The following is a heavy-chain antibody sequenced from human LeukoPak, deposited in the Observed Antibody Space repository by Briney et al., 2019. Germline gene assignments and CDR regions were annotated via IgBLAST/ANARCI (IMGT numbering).Heavy chain of an antibody. CDR3: AKSPGGVTAIFDY. Sequence: GASVKVSCKASGYTFTSYDINWVRQATGQGLEWMGWMNPNSGNTGYAQKFQGRVTMTRNTSISTAYMELSSLRAEDTAVYYCAKSPGGVTAIFDYWGQGTLVTVSS. J-gene: IGHJ4*02. V-gene: IGHV1-8*01. CDR2: MNPNSGNT. CDR1: GYTFTSYD. D-gene: IGHD2-21*02.